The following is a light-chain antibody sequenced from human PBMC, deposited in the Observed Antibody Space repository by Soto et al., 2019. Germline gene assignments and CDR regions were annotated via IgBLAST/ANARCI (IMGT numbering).Light chain of an antibody. Sequence: DIQMTQSPSSLSASVGDRVTITCRASQSIRSYLNWYQQKPGKAPNLLIYVASSLQTGVPSRFSGSGSGTEFTLTISSVQPEDFATYYCQQSYTTPFIFGQGTKLEI. J-gene: IGKJ2*01. V-gene: IGKV1-39*01. CDR1: QSIRSY. CDR2: VAS. CDR3: QQSYTTPFI.